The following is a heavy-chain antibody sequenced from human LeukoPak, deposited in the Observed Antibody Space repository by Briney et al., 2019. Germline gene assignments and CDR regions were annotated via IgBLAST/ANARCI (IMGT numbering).Heavy chain of an antibody. D-gene: IGHD3-9*01. J-gene: IGHJ5*02. CDR2: IRDSGEA. CDR1: GFRVSDYY. Sequence: PGESLRLSCAVSGFRVSDYYMSWVRQAPGKGLEWVGLIRDSGEAFYADFVRGRFAISRDESENTLYLQMNSLRVEDTAVYFRAKDPPALQDWVEFDPWGQGTPVIVSS. V-gene: IGHV3-66*03. CDR3: AKDPPALQDWVEFDP.